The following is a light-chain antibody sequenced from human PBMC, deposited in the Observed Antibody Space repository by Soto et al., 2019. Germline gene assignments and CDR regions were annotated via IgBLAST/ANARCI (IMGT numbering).Light chain of an antibody. CDR3: QQYNNWPLYT. Sequence: EIVMTQSPGTLSVSPGERATHSCRASQGVGSNLAWYQQRPGQAPRLLIYAASTRATDIPARFTGRGSGTEFTLTISSLQSEDFAVYFCQQYNNWPLYTFGQGTKLEI. J-gene: IGKJ2*01. CDR2: AAS. V-gene: IGKV3-15*01. CDR1: QGVGSN.